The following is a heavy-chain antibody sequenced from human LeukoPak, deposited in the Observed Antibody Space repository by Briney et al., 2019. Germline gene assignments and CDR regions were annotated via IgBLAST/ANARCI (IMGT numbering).Heavy chain of an antibody. V-gene: IGHV3-33*01. Sequence: PGRSLRLSCAASGFTFSSYGMHWVRQAPGKGLEWVAVIWYDGSNKYYADSVKGRFTISRDNSKNTLYLQMSSLRAEDTAVYYCARSTLQQPPRYWGQGTLVTVSS. D-gene: IGHD6-13*01. J-gene: IGHJ4*02. CDR3: ARSTLQQPPRY. CDR2: IWYDGSNK. CDR1: GFTFSSYG.